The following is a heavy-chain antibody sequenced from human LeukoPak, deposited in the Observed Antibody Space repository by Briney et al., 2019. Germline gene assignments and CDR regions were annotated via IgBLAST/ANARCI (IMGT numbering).Heavy chain of an antibody. D-gene: IGHD3-22*01. CDR3: AKPGVYDSSGYYPD. V-gene: IGHV3-30*18. CDR2: ISYDGSNK. J-gene: IGHJ4*02. Sequence: PGGSLRLSCAASGFTFSSYGVHWVRQAPGKGLEWVAVISYDGSNKYYADSVKGRFTISRDNSKNTLYLQMNSLRAEDTAVYYCAKPGVYDSSGYYPDWGQGTLVTVSS. CDR1: GFTFSSYG.